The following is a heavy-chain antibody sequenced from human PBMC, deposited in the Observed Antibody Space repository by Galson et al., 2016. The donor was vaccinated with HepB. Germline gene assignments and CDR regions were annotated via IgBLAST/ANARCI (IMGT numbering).Heavy chain of an antibody. Sequence: ETLSLTCTVSGGSINGYYRSWIRQPPGKGLEWIGDIYYSGGTNYNSSLKSRVTISVETSKNQFSLKLTSVTAADTAVYYCARLTVFGVVTLDSWGQGTLVTVSS. D-gene: IGHD3-3*01. V-gene: IGHV4-59*01. CDR2: IYYSGGT. CDR3: ARLTVFGVVTLDS. J-gene: IGHJ5*01. CDR1: GGSINGYY.